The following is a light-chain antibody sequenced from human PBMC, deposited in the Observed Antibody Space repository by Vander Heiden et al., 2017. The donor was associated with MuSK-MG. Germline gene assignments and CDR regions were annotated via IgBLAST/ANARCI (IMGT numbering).Light chain of an antibody. CDR1: TFEFGIYES. Sequence: QSALTQPASVSGSPGQSITIPCTSTTFEFGIYESVSWYQQFPGKAPRVLIVEDTRRASGISDRFSGSKSGMTASLTISGLLTEDEATYHCSSYTTTFGLVFGEGTKVTVL. J-gene: IGLJ2*01. V-gene: IGLV2-14*03. CDR2: EDT. CDR3: SSYTTTFGLV.